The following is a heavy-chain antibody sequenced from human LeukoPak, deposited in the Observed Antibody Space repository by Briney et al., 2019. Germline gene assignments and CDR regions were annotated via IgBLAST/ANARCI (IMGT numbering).Heavy chain of an antibody. CDR3: ARDYSGFVQH. V-gene: IGHV3-48*01. CDR1: GFTFSSYS. CDR2: ISSSSSTI. J-gene: IGHJ1*01. D-gene: IGHD2-15*01. Sequence: HTGGSLRLSCAASGFTFSSYSMNWVRQAPGKGLEWVSYISSSSSTIYYADSVKGRFTISKDNAKNSLYLQMNSLRAEDTAVYYCARDYSGFVQHWGQGTLVTVSS.